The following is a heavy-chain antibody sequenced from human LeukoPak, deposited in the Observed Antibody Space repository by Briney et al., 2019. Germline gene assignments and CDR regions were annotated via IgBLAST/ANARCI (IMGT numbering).Heavy chain of an antibody. J-gene: IGHJ4*02. Sequence: SETLSLTCIVSGGSISSSSYYWSWIRQPPGKGLEWIGYIYFSGTTYYNPSLKSRVTISIDTSKNQFSLKLSSVTAADRAVYYCARHRKNSGSYWPRFDYWGQGILVTVSS. CDR1: GGSISSSSYY. CDR2: IYFSGTT. V-gene: IGHV4-30-4*01. CDR3: ARHRKNSGSYWPRFDY. D-gene: IGHD1-26*01.